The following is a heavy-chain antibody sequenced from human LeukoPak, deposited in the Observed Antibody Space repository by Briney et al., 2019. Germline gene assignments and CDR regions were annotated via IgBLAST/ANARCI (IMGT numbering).Heavy chain of an antibody. CDR3: ARDLSIAGDDY. J-gene: IGHJ4*02. Sequence: ASVKVSCKASGGTFSSYAISWVRQAPGQGLEWMGGIIPIFGTANYAQKFQGRVTITADESTSTAYMELSSLRAEDTAVYYCARDLSIAGDDYWGQGTLVTVSS. CDR1: GGTFSSYA. D-gene: IGHD6-6*01. V-gene: IGHV1-69*13. CDR2: IIPIFGTA.